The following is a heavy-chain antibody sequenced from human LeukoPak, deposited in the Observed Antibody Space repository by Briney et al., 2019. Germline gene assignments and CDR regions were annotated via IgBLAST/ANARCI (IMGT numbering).Heavy chain of an antibody. CDR3: ARGGSSDYWGYFDY. Sequence: GGSLRLSCAASGLTVSSNYMSWVRQAPGKGLEWVSVIYIGDSTYYADSVKGRFTISRDNSKNTMYLQMSRLRVEDAAIYYCARGGSSDYWGYFDYWGQGTLVTVSS. D-gene: IGHD3-22*01. CDR1: GLTVSSNY. V-gene: IGHV3-53*01. J-gene: IGHJ4*02. CDR2: IYIGDST.